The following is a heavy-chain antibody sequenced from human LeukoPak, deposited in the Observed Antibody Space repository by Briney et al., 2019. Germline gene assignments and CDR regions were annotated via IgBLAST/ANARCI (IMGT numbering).Heavy chain of an antibody. J-gene: IGHJ3*02. CDR3: ARDLGDYVGYDAFDI. V-gene: IGHV3-7*01. CDR1: GFTFNSYW. Sequence: GGSLRLSCAASGFTFNSYWMSWVRQAPGKGLEWVANIKQDGSEKYYVDSVKGRFTISRDNAKNSLYLQMNSLRAEDTAVYYCARDLGDYVGYDAFDIWGQGTMVTVSS. D-gene: IGHD4-17*01. CDR2: IKQDGSEK.